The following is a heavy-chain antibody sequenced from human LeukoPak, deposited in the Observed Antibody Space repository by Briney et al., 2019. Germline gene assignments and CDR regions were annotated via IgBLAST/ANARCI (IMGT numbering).Heavy chain of an antibody. CDR2: INPNSGGT. D-gene: IGHD2-15*01. Sequence: ASVKASCKASGYTFTGYYMHWVRQAPGQGLEWMGWINPNSGGTNYAQKLQGRVTMTRDTSISTAYMELSRLRSDDTAVYYCAREQILGYCSGGSCYGSPGGVDYWGQGTLVTVSS. J-gene: IGHJ4*02. CDR1: GYTFTGYY. CDR3: AREQILGYCSGGSCYGSPGGVDY. V-gene: IGHV1-2*02.